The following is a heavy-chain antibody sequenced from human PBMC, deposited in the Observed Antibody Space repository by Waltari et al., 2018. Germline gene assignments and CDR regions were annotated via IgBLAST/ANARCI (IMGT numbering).Heavy chain of an antibody. J-gene: IGHJ6*03. CDR3: AREGSIAAAVSGDYMDV. CDR2: IYHSGST. Sequence: QVQLQESGPGLVKPSETLSLTCAVSGYSISRGYYWGWIRQPPGKGLEWIGSIYHSGSTYYNPSLKSRVTISVDTSKNQFSLKLSSVTAADTAVYYCAREGSIAAAVSGDYMDVWGKGTTVTVSS. CDR1: GYSISRGYY. D-gene: IGHD6-13*01. V-gene: IGHV4-38-2*02.